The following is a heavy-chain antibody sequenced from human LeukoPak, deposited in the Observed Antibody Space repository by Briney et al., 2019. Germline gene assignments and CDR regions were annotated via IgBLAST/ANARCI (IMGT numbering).Heavy chain of an antibody. CDR1: GFTFSRYW. V-gene: IGHV3-7*01. J-gene: IGHJ6*03. D-gene: IGHD6-13*01. CDR3: ARDSSSWSYYYYMDV. Sequence: GGSLRLSCAASGFTFSRYWMSWVRQAPGKGLEWGANINQDGSEKYYVDSVKGRFTISRDDAKNSLYLQMNSLRAEDTAVYYCARDSSSWSYYYYMDVWGKGTTVTVSS. CDR2: INQDGSEK.